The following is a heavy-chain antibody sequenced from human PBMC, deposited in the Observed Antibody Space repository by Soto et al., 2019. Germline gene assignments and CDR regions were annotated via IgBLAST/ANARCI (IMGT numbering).Heavy chain of an antibody. CDR3: ARDRQYQLLYIGGTNWFDP. J-gene: IGHJ5*02. CDR1: GYTFTSYA. D-gene: IGHD2-2*02. Sequence: ASVKVSCKASGYTFTSYAMHWVRQAPGQRLEWMGWINAGNGNTKYSQKFQGRVTITRDTSASTAYMELSSLRSEDTAVYYCARDRQYQLLYIGGTNWFDPWGQGTLVTVSS. CDR2: INAGNGNT. V-gene: IGHV1-3*01.